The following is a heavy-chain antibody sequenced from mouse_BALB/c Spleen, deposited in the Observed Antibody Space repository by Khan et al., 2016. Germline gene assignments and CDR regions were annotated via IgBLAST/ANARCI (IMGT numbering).Heavy chain of an antibody. CDR2: IDPASDNT. Sequence: VRLQQSGAELVKPGASVKLSCTASAFSITDTYIHWVKQRPEQGLEWIGRIDPASDNTKYDPKFQGKATMTLDTSSNTAYLRFSSLTFEDTAVYYCARAYYGNCWGQGTSLTVSS. J-gene: IGHJ2*02. CDR1: AFSITDTY. V-gene: IGHV14-3*02. D-gene: IGHD2-10*01. CDR3: ARAYYGNC.